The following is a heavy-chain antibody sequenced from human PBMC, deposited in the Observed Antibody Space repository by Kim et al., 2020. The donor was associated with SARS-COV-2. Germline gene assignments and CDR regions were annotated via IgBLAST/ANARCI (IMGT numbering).Heavy chain of an antibody. Sequence: ARTFQGRVTMPRDTSMSTVYMELSSLRSEDTAVYYCQATPDSGYAVDYWGQGTLVTVSS. CDR3: QATPDSGYAVDY. D-gene: IGHD3-22*01. J-gene: IGHJ4*02. V-gene: IGHV1-46*01.